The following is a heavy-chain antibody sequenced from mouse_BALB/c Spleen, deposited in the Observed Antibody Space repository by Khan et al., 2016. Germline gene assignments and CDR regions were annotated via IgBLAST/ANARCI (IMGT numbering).Heavy chain of an antibody. CDR1: GFTFSDYY. CDR2: ISNGGGST. Sequence: EVELVESGGGLVQPGGSLKLSCATSGFTFSDYYMYWVRQTPEKRLEWVAYISNGGGSTYYPDTVKGRFTISRDNAKKTLYLQMSRLKSEDTAIYYCARQGYDYDPYAMDYWGQGTSVTVSS. D-gene: IGHD2-4*01. V-gene: IGHV5-12*02. J-gene: IGHJ4*01. CDR3: ARQGYDYDPYAMDY.